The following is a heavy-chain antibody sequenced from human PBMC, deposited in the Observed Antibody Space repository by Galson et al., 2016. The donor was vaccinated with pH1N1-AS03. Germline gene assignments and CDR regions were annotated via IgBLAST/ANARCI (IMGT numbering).Heavy chain of an antibody. CDR1: GYTFITYW. J-gene: IGHJ3*01. CDR2: IWPSDSDT. V-gene: IGHV5-51*01. CDR3: ARHGDSGHDYAFDV. D-gene: IGHD5-12*01. Sequence: QSGAEVKEPGQSLRISCKASGYTFITYWLAWVRQKPGKGLEWMGIIWPSDSDTRYSPSFQGQVTMSADKSINTGYLEFTSLKAADTATYYCARHGDSGHDYAFDVGGQGTVGTVTS.